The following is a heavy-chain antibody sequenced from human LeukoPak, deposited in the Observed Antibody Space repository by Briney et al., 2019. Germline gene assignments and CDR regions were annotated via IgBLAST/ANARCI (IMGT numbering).Heavy chain of an antibody. CDR1: GGSISSYY. V-gene: IGHV4-59*01. Sequence: PSETLSLTCTVSGGSISSYYWSWIRQPPGKGLEWIGYIYYSGSTNYNPSLKSRVTISVDTSKNQFSLKLSSVTAADTAVYYCAKAEWLPNWFDPWGQGTLVTVSS. J-gene: IGHJ5*02. CDR2: IYYSGST. CDR3: AKAEWLPNWFDP. D-gene: IGHD3-3*01.